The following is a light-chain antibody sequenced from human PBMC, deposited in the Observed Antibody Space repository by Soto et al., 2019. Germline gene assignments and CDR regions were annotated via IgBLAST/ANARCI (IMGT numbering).Light chain of an antibody. CDR1: QSVYNNY. V-gene: IGKV3-20*01. J-gene: IGKJ2*01. CDR2: GAS. Sequence: EIVLTQSPGTLSLSPGEGATLSCRASQSVYNNYLAWYQQRPGQPPRLLISGASRRATGIPDRFSGSGSGTDFTLTISRLESEDFAVYYCQHYGTTPPHSFGQGTKLEIK. CDR3: QHYGTTPPHS.